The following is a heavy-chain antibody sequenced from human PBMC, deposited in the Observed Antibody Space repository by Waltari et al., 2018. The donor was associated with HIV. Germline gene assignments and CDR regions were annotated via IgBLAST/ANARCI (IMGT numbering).Heavy chain of an antibody. CDR1: GYTFTSCS. CDR3: AKAGCSSTSCYSFYYYYYGMDV. CDR2: INAGNGNT. Sequence: QVQLVQSGAEVKKPGASVKVSCKASGYTFTSCSMHWVRQAPGQRLEWMGWINAGNGNTKYSQKFQGRVTITRDTSASTAYMELSSLRSEDTAVYYCAKAGCSSTSCYSFYYYYYGMDVWGQGTTVTVSS. V-gene: IGHV1-3*01. J-gene: IGHJ6*02. D-gene: IGHD2-2*02.